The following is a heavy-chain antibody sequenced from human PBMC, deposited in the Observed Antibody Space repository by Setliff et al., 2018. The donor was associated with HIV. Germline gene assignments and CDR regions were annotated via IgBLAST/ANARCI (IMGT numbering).Heavy chain of an antibody. CDR1: GYTFLTYG. J-gene: IGHJ6*02. CDR2: ISPYNGHT. CDR3: ARLGSGWSDSYYYAMDF. D-gene: IGHD6-19*01. Sequence: ASVKVSCKASGYTFLTYGISWVRQAPGHGLEWMGWISPYNGHTNYAQNFQGRVTMTTDTSTSRAYMELRSLRSGDTAAYFCARLGSGWSDSYYYAMDFWGQGATVTVSS. V-gene: IGHV1-18*01.